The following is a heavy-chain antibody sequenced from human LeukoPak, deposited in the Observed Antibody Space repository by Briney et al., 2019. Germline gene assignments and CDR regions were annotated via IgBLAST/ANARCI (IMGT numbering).Heavy chain of an antibody. CDR3: ARNRIVSSGYYYPLDY. CDR2: INPNSGGT. V-gene: IGHV1-2*02. J-gene: IGHJ4*02. D-gene: IGHD3-22*01. Sequence: GASVKVSCKASGYTFTGYYMHWVRQAPGQGLEWMGWINPNSGGTNYAQKFQGRVTMTRVTSISTAYMELSGLRSDDTAIYFCARNRIVSSGYYYPLDYWGQGTLVTVSS. CDR1: GYTFTGYY.